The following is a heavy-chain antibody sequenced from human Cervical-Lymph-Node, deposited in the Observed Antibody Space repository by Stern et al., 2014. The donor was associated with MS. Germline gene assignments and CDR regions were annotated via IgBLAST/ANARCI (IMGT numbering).Heavy chain of an antibody. CDR3: AGPRYNF. Sequence: QEQLVESGAEVKKPGSSVKVSCKASGGTFINYAITWLRQAPGQGLEWMGDIDPIFGTTNHAQKLRGRVTITADRSTSTAYMEVSSLRSEDTAVYHCAGPRYNFWGQGTLVVVSS. D-gene: IGHD3-9*01. V-gene: IGHV1-69*06. CDR2: IDPIFGTT. CDR1: GGTFINYA. J-gene: IGHJ4*02.